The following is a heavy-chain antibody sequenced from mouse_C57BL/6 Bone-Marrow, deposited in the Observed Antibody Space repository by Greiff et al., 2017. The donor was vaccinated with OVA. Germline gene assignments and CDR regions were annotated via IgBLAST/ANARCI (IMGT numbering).Heavy chain of an antibody. V-gene: IGHV1-64*01. CDR1: GYTFTSYW. Sequence: QVQLQQPGAELVKPGASVKLSCKASGYTFTSYWMHWVKQRPGQGLEWIGMIHPNSGSTNYNEKFKSKATLTVDKSSSTAYMQLSSLTSEDAAVYYCAAIATGAVEGYALDYWGQGTPVTVS. J-gene: IGHJ4*01. CDR3: AAIATGAVEGYALDY. D-gene: IGHD1-1*01. CDR2: IHPNSGST.